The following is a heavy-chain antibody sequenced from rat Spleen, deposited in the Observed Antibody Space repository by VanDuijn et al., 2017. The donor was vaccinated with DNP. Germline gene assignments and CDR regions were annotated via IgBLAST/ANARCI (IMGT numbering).Heavy chain of an antibody. CDR1: GFIFSNYW. D-gene: IGHD1-9*01. Sequence: EVQLVESGGGPVQPGRSLKLSCVASGFIFSNYWMTWIRQAPGKGLEWVASISNTGDHTYYSDSVKGRFTISRDNAKSTLYLQMNSLRSEDTATYYCGRTLMCITPFDYWGQGVMVTVSS. V-gene: IGHV5-31*01. CDR3: GRTLMCITPFDY. CDR2: ISNTGDHT. J-gene: IGHJ2*01.